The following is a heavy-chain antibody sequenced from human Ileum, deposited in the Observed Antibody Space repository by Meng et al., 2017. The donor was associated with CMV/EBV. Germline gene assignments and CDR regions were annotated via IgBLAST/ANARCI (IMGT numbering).Heavy chain of an antibody. V-gene: IGHV4-59*01. CDR2: IYYNGRT. D-gene: IGHD6-19*01. J-gene: IGHJ4*02. CDR3: ARLPDISGWPFDF. Sequence: QVHPQESGAGLVKPSGALSLTRNVSGGSINRDYLTWIRQAPGKGLEWIGYIYYNGRTEYNPSLRSRITITVDTSSNQSSLKLISVTAADTAVYYCARLPDISGWPFDFWGPGILVTVSS. CDR1: GGSINRDY.